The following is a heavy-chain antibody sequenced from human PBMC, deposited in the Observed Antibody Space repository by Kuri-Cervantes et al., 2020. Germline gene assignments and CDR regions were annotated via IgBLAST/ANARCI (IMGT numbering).Heavy chain of an antibody. Sequence: ASVKVSCKASGYTFTSYGISWVRQAPGQGLEWMGWISAYNGNTNYAQKLQGRVTMTRDTSISTAYMELSRLRSDDTAVYYCARDISTMIQIGYYGMDVWGQGTTVTVSS. CDR1: GYTFTSYG. CDR3: ARDISTMIQIGYYGMDV. D-gene: IGHD3-22*01. J-gene: IGHJ6*02. V-gene: IGHV1-18*01. CDR2: ISAYNGNT.